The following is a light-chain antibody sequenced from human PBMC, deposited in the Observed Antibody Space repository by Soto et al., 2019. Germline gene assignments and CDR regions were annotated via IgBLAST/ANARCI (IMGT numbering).Light chain of an antibody. CDR1: QSLNDN. Sequence: EIVMTQSPATLSVSPGERATLSCRASQSLNDNLAWYQQKPGQAPRLLIYRASTRATGVPARFSASGSGTEFTLTISSLQSEDSAVYYCPQYSNWPPWTFGPGTKVKIK. J-gene: IGKJ1*01. CDR2: RAS. V-gene: IGKV3-15*01. CDR3: PQYSNWPPWT.